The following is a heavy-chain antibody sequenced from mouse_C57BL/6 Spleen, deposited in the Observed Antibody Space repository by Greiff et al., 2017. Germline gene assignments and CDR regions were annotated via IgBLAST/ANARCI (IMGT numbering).Heavy chain of an antibody. CDR2: ISPSSGYT. D-gene: IGHD1-1*01. Sequence: QVQLQQSGAELAKPGASVKLSCKASGYTFTSYWMHWVKQRPGQGLEWIGYISPSSGYTKYNQKFKDKATLTADKSSSTAYMQLSSLTYEDSAVYYCARDYGTPYYAMDYWGQGTSVTVSS. V-gene: IGHV1-7*01. J-gene: IGHJ4*01. CDR1: GYTFTSYW. CDR3: ARDYGTPYYAMDY.